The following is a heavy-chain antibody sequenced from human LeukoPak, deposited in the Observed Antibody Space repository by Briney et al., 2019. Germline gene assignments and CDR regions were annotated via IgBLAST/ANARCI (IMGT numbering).Heavy chain of an antibody. D-gene: IGHD6-13*01. Sequence: GGSLRLSCAASGFTFSSYSMNWVRQAPGKGLEWVSGISGSGGSTYYADSVKGRFTISRDNSKNTLYLQMNSLRAEDTAVYYCAKASGITAAGTLLDVWGQGTTVTVSS. V-gene: IGHV3-23*01. CDR3: AKASGITAAGTLLDV. CDR2: ISGSGGST. CDR1: GFTFSSYS. J-gene: IGHJ6*02.